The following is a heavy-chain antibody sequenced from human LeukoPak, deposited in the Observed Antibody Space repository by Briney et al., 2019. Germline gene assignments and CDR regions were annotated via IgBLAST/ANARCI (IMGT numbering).Heavy chain of an antibody. J-gene: IGHJ4*02. D-gene: IGHD6-13*01. Sequence: GGSLRLSCAASGFTFSSYSMSWVRQAPGKGLEWVSSISSSSSYIYYADSVKGRFTISRDNAKNSLYLQMNSLRAEDTAVYYCARDSSWFFDYWGQGTLVTVSS. V-gene: IGHV3-21*01. CDR1: GFTFSSYS. CDR2: ISSSSSYI. CDR3: ARDSSWFFDY.